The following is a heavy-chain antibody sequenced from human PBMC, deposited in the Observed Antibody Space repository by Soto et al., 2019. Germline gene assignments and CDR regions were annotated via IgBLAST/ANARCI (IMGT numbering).Heavy chain of an antibody. J-gene: IGHJ4*02. Sequence: QVQLVESGGGVVQPGRSLRLSCAASGFTFSSYGMHWVRQAPGKGLEWVAVIWYDGSNKYYADSVKGRFTISRDNSKNTMYLQMNSLRAEDTAVYYWAREWGSTVGSYFDYWGQGTLVTVSS. D-gene: IGHD4-17*01. CDR1: GFTFSSYG. CDR3: AREWGSTVGSYFDY. CDR2: IWYDGSNK. V-gene: IGHV3-33*01.